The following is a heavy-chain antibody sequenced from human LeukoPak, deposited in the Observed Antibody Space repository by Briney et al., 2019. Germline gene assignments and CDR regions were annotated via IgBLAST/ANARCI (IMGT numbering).Heavy chain of an antibody. CDR1: GFTFRSYW. J-gene: IGHJ6*02. CDR2: INHNGNVN. Sequence: GGSLRLSCAASGFTFRSYWRNWARQAPGKGLEWVASINHNGNVNYYVDSVKGRFTISRDNAKNSLSLQMSNLRAEDTAVYFCARGGGLDVWGQGATVTVSS. CDR3: ARGGGLDV. D-gene: IGHD3-16*01. V-gene: IGHV3-7*03.